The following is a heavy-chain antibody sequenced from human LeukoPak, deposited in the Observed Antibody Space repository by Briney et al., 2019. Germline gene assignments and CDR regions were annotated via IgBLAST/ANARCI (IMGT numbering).Heavy chain of an antibody. Sequence: GGSLRLSCAASGFXXSSNYMSWVRXAPXKXLEWVSYISSSGSTIYYADSVKGRFTISRDNAKNSLYLQMNSLRAEDTAVYYCARXXRSYGPHDAFDIWGQGTMVTVSS. V-gene: IGHV3-11*04. J-gene: IGHJ3*02. CDR1: GFXXSSNY. CDR2: ISSSGSTI. CDR3: ARXXRSYGPHDAFDI. D-gene: IGHD5-18*01.